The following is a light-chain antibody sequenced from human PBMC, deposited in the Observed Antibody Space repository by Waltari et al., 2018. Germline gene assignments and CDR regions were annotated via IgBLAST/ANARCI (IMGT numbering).Light chain of an antibody. Sequence: QLVLTQSPSASASLGASVKLTCPLSSGHSSYDIASHPRPPEKGPRFLMKLNSAGSHPKGDGIPDSFSGSSSGAERYLTISSLQSEDEADYYCQTWGTGTVECGGGTKLTVL. CDR2: LNSAGSH. J-gene: IGLJ2*01. V-gene: IGLV4-69*01. CDR3: QTWGTGTVE. CDR1: SGHSSYD.